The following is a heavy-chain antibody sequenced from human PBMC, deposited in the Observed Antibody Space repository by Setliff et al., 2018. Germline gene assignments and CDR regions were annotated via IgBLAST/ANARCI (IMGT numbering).Heavy chain of an antibody. J-gene: IGHJ5*02. V-gene: IGHV3-23*01. CDR3: AKNGFGVVALGVNNWFDP. CDR2: ISGSGGST. Sequence: GGSLRLSCAASGFTFSSYAMSWVRQAPGKGLEWVSAISGSGGSTYYAESVKGRFTISRDNSKNTRYLQMNSLRAEDTAVYYCAKNGFGVVALGVNNWFDPWGQGSLVTVSS. D-gene: IGHD3-10*01. CDR1: GFTFSSYA.